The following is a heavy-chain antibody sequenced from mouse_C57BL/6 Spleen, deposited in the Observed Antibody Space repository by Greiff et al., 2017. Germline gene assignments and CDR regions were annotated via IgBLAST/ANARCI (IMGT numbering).Heavy chain of an antibody. CDR1: GYTFTSYW. CDR3: ARPPYYSNYWFAY. J-gene: IGHJ3*01. D-gene: IGHD2-5*01. V-gene: IGHV1-64*01. Sequence: VQLQQPGAELVKPGASVKLSCKASGYTFTSYWMHWVKQRPGPGLEWIGMIHPNSGSTNYNEKFKSKATLTVDKSSSTAYMQLSSLTSEDSAVYYCARPPYYSNYWFAYWGQGTLVTVSA. CDR2: IHPNSGST.